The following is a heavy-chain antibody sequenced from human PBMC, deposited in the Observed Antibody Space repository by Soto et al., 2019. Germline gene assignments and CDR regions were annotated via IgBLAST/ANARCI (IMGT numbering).Heavy chain of an antibody. CDR1: GFTFSSYG. CDR3: AKVAGDYFFDY. CDR2: ISYDGSNK. J-gene: IGHJ4*02. D-gene: IGHD4-17*01. V-gene: IGHV3-30*18. Sequence: QAGGSLRLSCAASGFTFSSYGTHWVRQAPGKGLEWVAVISYDGSNKYYADSVKGRFTISRDNSKNTLYLQMNSLRAEDTAVYYCAKVAGDYFFDYWGQGTLVTVSS.